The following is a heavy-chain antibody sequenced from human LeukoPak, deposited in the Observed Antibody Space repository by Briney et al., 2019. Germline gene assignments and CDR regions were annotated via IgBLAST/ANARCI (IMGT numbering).Heavy chain of an antibody. V-gene: IGHV3-74*01. Sequence: PGGSLRLSCAASGFTFSSYWMHWVRQAPGKGLVWVSRINTDGSSTSYADSVKGRFTISRDNAKNTLYLQMNSLRAEDTAVYYCASAIAVPAAIENYWGQGTLVTVSS. CDR1: GFTFSSYW. J-gene: IGHJ4*02. D-gene: IGHD2-2*01. CDR3: ASAIAVPAAIENY. CDR2: INTDGSST.